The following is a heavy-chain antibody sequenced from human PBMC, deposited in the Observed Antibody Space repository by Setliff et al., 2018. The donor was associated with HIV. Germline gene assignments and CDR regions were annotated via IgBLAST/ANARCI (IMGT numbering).Heavy chain of an antibody. CDR2: INQSENT. J-gene: IGHJ6*02. V-gene: IGHV4-34*01. CDR1: GGSFSGYY. Sequence: SETLSLTCAVYGGSFSGYYWSWIRQPPGKGLEWIGEINQSENTNYNPSLKSRVTISGDTSKNLFSLKVTSVTAADTAVYYCARPVSKYFYGMDVWGLGTTVTVSS. CDR3: ARPVSKYFYGMDV.